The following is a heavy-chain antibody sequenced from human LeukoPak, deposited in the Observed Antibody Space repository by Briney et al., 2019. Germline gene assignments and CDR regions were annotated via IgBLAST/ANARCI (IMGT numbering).Heavy chain of an antibody. J-gene: IGHJ5*02. CDR2: IYYSGST. V-gene: IGHV4-59*01. CDR3: ARDLSYYGSGHNWFDP. D-gene: IGHD3-10*01. Sequence: PSETLSLTCTVSGGSISSYYWSWIRQPPGKGLEWIGYIYYSGSTNYTPSLKSRVTISVDPSKTQFSLKLSSVTAADTAVYYCARDLSYYGSGHNWFDPWGQGTLVTVSS. CDR1: GGSISSYY.